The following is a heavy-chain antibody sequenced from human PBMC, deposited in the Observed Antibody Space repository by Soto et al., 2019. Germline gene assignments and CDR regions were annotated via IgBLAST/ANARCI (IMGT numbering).Heavy chain of an antibody. J-gene: IGHJ4*02. CDR1: GGSISSGGHS. D-gene: IGHD4-17*01. Sequence: SETLSLTCAVSGGSISSGGHSWSWIRQPPGKGLEWIGYIYHSESTYYNPSLKSRVTISVDTSKNHFSLRLSSVTAADTAVYYCARADDYGDSHFDYWGQGTLVTVS. CDR3: ARADDYGDSHFDY. V-gene: IGHV4-30-2*01. CDR2: IYHSEST.